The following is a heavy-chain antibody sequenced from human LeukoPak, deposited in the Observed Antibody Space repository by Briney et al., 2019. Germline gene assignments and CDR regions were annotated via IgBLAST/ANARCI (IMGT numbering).Heavy chain of an antibody. V-gene: IGHV4-38-2*02. D-gene: IGHD3-10*01. Sequence: SETLSLTCTVSGYSISSGYYWGWIRQPPGKGLEWIGNIYYSGSTYYNPSLKSRVTISVDTSKNQFSLKLSSVTAADTAVYYCARQLALLWFGELLPYFDYWGQGTLVTVSS. CDR3: ARQLALLWFGELLPYFDY. CDR2: IYYSGST. J-gene: IGHJ4*02. CDR1: GYSISSGYY.